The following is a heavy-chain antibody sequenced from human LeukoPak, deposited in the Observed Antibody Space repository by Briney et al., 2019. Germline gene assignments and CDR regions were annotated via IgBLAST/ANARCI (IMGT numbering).Heavy chain of an antibody. CDR3: AKDHYYDSSGPLAYFDY. Sequence: PGGSLRLSCAASGFTFSSYAMSWVLQAPGKGLEWVSAISGSGGSTYYADSVKGRFTISRDNSKNTLYLQMNSLRAEDTAVYYCAKDHYYDSSGPLAYFDYWGQGTLVTVSS. D-gene: IGHD3-22*01. CDR1: GFTFSSYA. J-gene: IGHJ4*02. V-gene: IGHV3-23*01. CDR2: ISGSGGST.